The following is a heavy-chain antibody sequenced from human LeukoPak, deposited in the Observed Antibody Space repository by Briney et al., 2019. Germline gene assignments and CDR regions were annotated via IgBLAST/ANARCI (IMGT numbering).Heavy chain of an antibody. CDR3: GTGYRTYFDY. CDR1: GGSISSGDYY. CDR2: IYYSGST. V-gene: IGHV4-30-4*01. J-gene: IGHJ4*02. D-gene: IGHD3-16*02. Sequence: SETLSLTCTVSGGSISSGDYYWSWIRQPPGKGLEWIGYIYYSGSTYYNPPLKSRVTISVDTSKNQFSLKLSSVTAADTAVYYCGTGYRTYFDYWGQGTLVTVSS.